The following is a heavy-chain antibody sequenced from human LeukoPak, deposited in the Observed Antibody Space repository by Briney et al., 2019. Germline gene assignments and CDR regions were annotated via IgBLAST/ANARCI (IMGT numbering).Heavy chain of an antibody. J-gene: IGHJ6*03. CDR3: ARDRWLQFPGYYYYYMDV. Sequence: PGGSLRLSCAASGFTFSGNYMSWVRQAPGKGLEWVSVIYSGGSTYYADSVKGRFTISRDNSKNTLYLQMNSLRAEDTAVYYCARDRWLQFPGYYYYYMDVWGKGTTVTISS. CDR1: GFTFSGNY. CDR2: IYSGGST. D-gene: IGHD5-24*01. V-gene: IGHV3-53*01.